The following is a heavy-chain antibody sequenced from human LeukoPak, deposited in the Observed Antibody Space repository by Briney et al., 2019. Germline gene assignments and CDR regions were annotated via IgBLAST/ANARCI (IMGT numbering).Heavy chain of an antibody. D-gene: IGHD4-17*01. V-gene: IGHV3-30*02. CDR1: GFTFSTYG. CDR3: AKDRDYGDYPSAYYYYMDV. J-gene: IGHJ6*03. CDR2: IRYDGTNK. Sequence: GGSLRLSCAASGFTFSTYGIHLVRQAPGKGLEWVAFIRYDGTNKWYADSVKGRFTISRDNSKNMLYLQMNSLRAEDTAVYHCAKDRDYGDYPSAYYYYMDVWGKGTTVTVSS.